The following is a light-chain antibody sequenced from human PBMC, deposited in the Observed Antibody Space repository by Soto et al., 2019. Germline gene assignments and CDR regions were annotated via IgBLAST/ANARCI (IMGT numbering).Light chain of an antibody. CDR3: QTWGTGPAV. J-gene: IGLJ7*01. V-gene: IGLV4-69*01. Sequence: QSVLTQSPSASASLGASVKLTCTLSSGHNSYAIAWHQQQPEKGPRYLMNLNSDGSHTKGDGIPDRFSGSSSGAERYLTISSLQSEDEADYYCQTWGTGPAVFGGGTQLTVL. CDR2: LNSDGSH. CDR1: SGHNSYA.